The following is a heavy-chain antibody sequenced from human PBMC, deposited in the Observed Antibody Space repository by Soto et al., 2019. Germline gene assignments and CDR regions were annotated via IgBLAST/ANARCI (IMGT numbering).Heavy chain of an antibody. D-gene: IGHD3-16*01. Sequence: EVQLVESGGGLVQPGGSPKLSCAASGFTFSGSAMHWVRQASGKGLEWVGRIRSKANSYATAYAASVKGRFTISRDDSKNTAYLQMNSLKTEDTAVYYCTRRGDYDYIWGSYPFDYWGQGTLVTVSS. CDR1: GFTFSGSA. CDR3: TRRGDYDYIWGSYPFDY. CDR2: IRSKANSYAT. J-gene: IGHJ4*02. V-gene: IGHV3-73*01.